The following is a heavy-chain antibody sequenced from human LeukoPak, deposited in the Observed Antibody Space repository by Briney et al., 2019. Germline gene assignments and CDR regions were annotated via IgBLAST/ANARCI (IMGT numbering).Heavy chain of an antibody. D-gene: IGHD3-22*01. CDR3: AREAKYYYDSSGPDGVVDY. Sequence: GGSLRLSCAASGFTFSSYAMSWVRQAPGKGLEWVSAISGSGGSTYYADSVKGRFTISRDNAKNTLYLQMNSLRAEDTAVYYCAREAKYYYDSSGPDGVVDYWGQGTLVAVSS. J-gene: IGHJ4*02. CDR2: ISGSGGST. V-gene: IGHV3-23*01. CDR1: GFTFSSYA.